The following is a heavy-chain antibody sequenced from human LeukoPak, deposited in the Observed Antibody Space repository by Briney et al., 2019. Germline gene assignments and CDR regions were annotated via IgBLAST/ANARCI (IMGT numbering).Heavy chain of an antibody. V-gene: IGHV4-61*01. D-gene: IGHD4-23*01. Sequence: PSETLSLTCTVSAYSIRSGYYWGWIRQPPGKGLEWIGYIYYSGSTNYNPSLKSRVTISLDTSKNQFSLKLSSVTAADTAMYYCARVSRGNSVGGDYWGQGTLVTVSS. CDR3: ARVSRGNSVGGDY. J-gene: IGHJ4*02. CDR1: AYSIRSGYY. CDR2: IYYSGST.